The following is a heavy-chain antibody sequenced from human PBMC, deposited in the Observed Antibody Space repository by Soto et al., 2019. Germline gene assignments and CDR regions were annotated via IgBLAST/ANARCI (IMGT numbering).Heavy chain of an antibody. CDR2: ISGSGGST. J-gene: IGHJ6*03. CDR3: AKDKKTQPRPDYMDV. CDR1: GFTFSIYA. Sequence: EVQVLESGGGLVQPGGSLRLSCAASGFTFSIYAMTWVRQAPGKGLEWVSGISGSGGSTYYADSVKGRFTISRDNSKNTVYLQMNSLRAEDTAVYYCAKDKKTQPRPDYMDVWGKGTTVTVSS. V-gene: IGHV3-23*01. D-gene: IGHD5-18*01.